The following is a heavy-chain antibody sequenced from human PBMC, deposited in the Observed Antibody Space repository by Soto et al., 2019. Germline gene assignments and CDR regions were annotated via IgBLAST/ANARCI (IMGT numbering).Heavy chain of an antibody. J-gene: IGHJ4*02. CDR2: INPNSGGT. Sequence: GASVKVSCKASGYTFTGYYMQWVRQAPGQGLEWMGWINPNSGGTNYAQKFQGWVTMTRDTSISTAYMELSGLRSDDTAVYYCASSGSYFGPYDYWGQGTLLTVSS. V-gene: IGHV1-2*04. CDR3: ASSGSYFGPYDY. D-gene: IGHD1-26*01. CDR1: GYTFTGYY.